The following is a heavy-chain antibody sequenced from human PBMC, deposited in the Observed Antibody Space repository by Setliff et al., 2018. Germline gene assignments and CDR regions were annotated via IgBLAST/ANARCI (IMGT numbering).Heavy chain of an antibody. D-gene: IGHD3-3*01. CDR3: ARMSGFLYMDV. CDR2: ITHSGST. V-gene: IGHV4-59*08. Sequence: SETLSLTCTVSGDSMTGNHWSWIRQSPGKGLEWIGYITHSGSTKYNPSLKSRVAITIVASKKQFSLKLTSVTAADTAVYYCARMSGFLYMDVWGKGTTVTVSS. CDR1: GDSMTGNH. J-gene: IGHJ6*03.